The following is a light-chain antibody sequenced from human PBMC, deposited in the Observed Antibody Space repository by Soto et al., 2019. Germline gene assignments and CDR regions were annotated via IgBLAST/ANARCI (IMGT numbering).Light chain of an antibody. V-gene: IGKV3-20*01. CDR2: GAS. CDR3: QQYGSSPIT. Sequence: EIVLTQSPGTLSLSPGERATLSCRASQSVSSNYLAGYQQKPGQAPILLIYGASSRATGIPDRFSGSGSGTDFTLTISRLEPEDFAIYYCQQYGSSPITFGQGTRLEIK. J-gene: IGKJ5*01. CDR1: QSVSSNY.